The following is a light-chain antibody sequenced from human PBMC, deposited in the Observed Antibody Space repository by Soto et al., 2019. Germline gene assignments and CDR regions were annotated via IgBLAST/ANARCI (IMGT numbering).Light chain of an antibody. CDR1: NSNIGSNT. CDR2: SNN. J-gene: IGLJ1*01. CDR3: ATWDDSLNGYV. Sequence: QSVLTQTPSASATPGQMVTISCSGTNSNIGSNTIAWYQQLPGTAPKRLIHSNNQRPSGVPGRFSASKSGTSASLAISGLQSEDEADYYCATWDDSLNGYVFGTGTKVTVL. V-gene: IGLV1-44*01.